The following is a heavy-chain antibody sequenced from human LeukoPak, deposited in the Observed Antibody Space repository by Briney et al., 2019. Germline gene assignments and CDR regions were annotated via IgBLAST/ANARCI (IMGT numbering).Heavy chain of an antibody. J-gene: IGHJ6*02. CDR3: ARGRWGAADGNYYYYGMDV. CDR1: GFTFSSYG. V-gene: IGHV3-33*01. Sequence: PGGTLRLSCAASGFTFSSYGMHWVRHAPAKGLEWVAVIWYDGSNKYYADSVKDGFTISRDNSKNTLYLQMNSLRAEDTAVYYCARGRWGAADGNYYYYGMDVWGQGTTVTVSS. D-gene: IGHD6-13*01. CDR2: IWYDGSNK.